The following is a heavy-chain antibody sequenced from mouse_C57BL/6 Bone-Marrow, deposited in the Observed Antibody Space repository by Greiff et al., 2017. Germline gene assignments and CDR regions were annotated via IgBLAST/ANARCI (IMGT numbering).Heavy chain of an antibody. V-gene: IGHV1-69*01. J-gene: IGHJ4*01. CDR1: GYTFTSYW. CDR3: ARAYDYDAMDY. D-gene: IGHD6-5*01. CDR2: IDPSDSYT. Sequence: QVQLQQSGAELVMPGASVKLSCKASGYTFTSYWMHWVKQRPGQGLEWIGEIDPSDSYTNYNQKFKGKSTLTVDKSSSTAYMQLSSLTSEDSAVYYCARAYDYDAMDYWGQGTSVTVSS.